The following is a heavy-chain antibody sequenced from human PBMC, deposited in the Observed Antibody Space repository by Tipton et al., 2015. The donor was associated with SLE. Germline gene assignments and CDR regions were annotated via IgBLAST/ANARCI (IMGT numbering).Heavy chain of an antibody. V-gene: IGHV3-30*02. CDR3: AKDRIPTPPHWYFDL. J-gene: IGHJ2*01. CDR1: GFTFSSYA. D-gene: IGHD6-6*01. CDR2: IRSDETEK. Sequence: QLVQSGGGVVQPGGSLRLSCAASGFTFSSYAMHWVRQAPGRGLEWVAFIRSDETEKHYADSVKGRFTISRDNSKNTQYLQMNSLRAEDTAVYYCAKDRIPTPPHWYFDLWGRGTLVTVSS.